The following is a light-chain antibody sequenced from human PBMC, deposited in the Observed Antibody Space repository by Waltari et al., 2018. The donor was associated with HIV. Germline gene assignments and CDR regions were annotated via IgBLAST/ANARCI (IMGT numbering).Light chain of an antibody. V-gene: IGKV3-15*01. J-gene: IGKJ2*01. Sequence: EIVLTQSPATLSVSPGERATLSCRTSQNVRGALAWYQQKPGQAPRLLIFDASTRATGAPPRFSGGGSGTEFTLTISGLQSEDSAFYYCQQYNNWPPYTFGQGTKLEIK. CDR1: QNVRGA. CDR3: QQYNNWPPYT. CDR2: DAS.